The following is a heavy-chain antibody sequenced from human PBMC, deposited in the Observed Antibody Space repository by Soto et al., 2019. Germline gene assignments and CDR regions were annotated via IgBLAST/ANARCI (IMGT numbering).Heavy chain of an antibody. V-gene: IGHV4-39*01. Sequence: PSETLSLTCTVSGGSISSSSYYWGWFRQPPGKGLEWIGSIYYSGSTYYNPSLKSRVTISVDTSKNQFSLKLSSVTAADTAVYYCARHDGSGYFYPYDYWGQGTLVTVSS. CDR1: GGSISSSSYY. CDR3: ARHDGSGYFYPYDY. D-gene: IGHD3-22*01. CDR2: IYYSGST. J-gene: IGHJ4*02.